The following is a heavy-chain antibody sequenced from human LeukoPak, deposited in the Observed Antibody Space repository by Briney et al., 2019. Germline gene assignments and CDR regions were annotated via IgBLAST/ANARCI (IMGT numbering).Heavy chain of an antibody. CDR3: AKLSRNWYFDS. D-gene: IGHD1-1*01. Sequence: PSETLSLTCTVSGGSISSNIYFWGWIRQTPEKGLEWIGNIYFSGATYYNPSLKSRVTISVDTSKNQFSLSLSVVAAADTAVYYCAKLSRNWYFDSWGRGTLVSVSS. J-gene: IGHJ4*02. V-gene: IGHV4-39*01. CDR1: GGSISSNIYF. CDR2: IYFSGAT.